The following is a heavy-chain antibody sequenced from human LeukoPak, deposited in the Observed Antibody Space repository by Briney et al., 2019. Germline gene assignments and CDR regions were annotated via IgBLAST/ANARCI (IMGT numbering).Heavy chain of an antibody. J-gene: IGHJ4*02. CDR2: ISAYNGNT. Sequence: ASVKVSCKASGYTYTSYGISWVRQAPGQGLEWMGWISAYNGNTNYAQKLQGRVTMTTDTSTSTAYMELRSLRSDDTAVYYCARAGYCSSTSCPSYFDYRGQGTLVTVSS. D-gene: IGHD2-2*01. V-gene: IGHV1-18*01. CDR3: ARAGYCSSTSCPSYFDY. CDR1: GYTYTSYG.